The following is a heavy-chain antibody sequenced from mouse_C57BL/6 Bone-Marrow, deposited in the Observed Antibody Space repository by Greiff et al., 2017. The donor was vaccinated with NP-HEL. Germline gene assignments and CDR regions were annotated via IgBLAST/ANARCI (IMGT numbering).Heavy chain of an antibody. Sequence: EVKVEESGGGLVQPKGSLKLSCAASGFSFNTYAMNWVRQAPGKGLEWVARIRSKSNNDATYYADSVKDRFTISRDDSESMLYLQIDNLITADSSIYFCVKGGNWAWFAYWRQGTLVTVSA. CDR2: IRSKSNNDAT. J-gene: IGHJ3*01. V-gene: IGHV10-1*01. CDR3: VKGGNWAWFAY. CDR1: GFSFNTYA. D-gene: IGHD4-1*01.